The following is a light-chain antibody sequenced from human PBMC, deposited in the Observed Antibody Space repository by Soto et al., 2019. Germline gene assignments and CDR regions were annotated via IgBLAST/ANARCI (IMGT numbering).Light chain of an antibody. CDR3: SSYTSSSTKV. CDR1: SSDVGGYNY. CDR2: DVS. V-gene: IGLV2-14*01. Sequence: HPVSVTGSHGLAIPIIYPRTSSDVGGYNYVSWYQQHPGKAPKLMIYDVSNRPSGVSNRFSGSKSGNTASLTISGLQAEDEADYYCSSYTSSSTKVFGTGTKVTVL. J-gene: IGLJ1*01.